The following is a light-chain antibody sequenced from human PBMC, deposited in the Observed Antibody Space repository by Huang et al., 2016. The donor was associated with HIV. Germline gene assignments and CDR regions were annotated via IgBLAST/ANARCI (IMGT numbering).Light chain of an antibody. J-gene: IGKJ3*01. CDR1: QSVSNN. CDR2: GAS. Sequence: EIVMTQSPGTLSVSPGERATLSCRASQSVSNNLAWYQQKPGQAPRLLIYGASLWATGLPARFSGSGSGTEFTLTISSLQSEDFAVYYCQQYNNWPTTFGPGTKVDIK. V-gene: IGKV3-15*01. CDR3: QQYNNWPTT.